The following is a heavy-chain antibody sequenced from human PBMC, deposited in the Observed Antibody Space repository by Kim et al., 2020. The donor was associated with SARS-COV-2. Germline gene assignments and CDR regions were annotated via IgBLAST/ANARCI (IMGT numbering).Heavy chain of an antibody. J-gene: IGHJ6*02. CDR2: INHSGST. V-gene: IGHV4-34*01. Sequence: SETLSLTCAVYGGSFSGYYWSWIRQPPGKGLEWIGEINHSGSTNYNPALKSRVTISVDTSKNQFSLKLSSVTAADTAVYYCARSIFLADSSGYYYRRSYFYYGMYVWGQGTAVTVSS. CDR1: GGSFSGYY. CDR3: ARSIFLADSSGYYYRRSYFYYGMYV. D-gene: IGHD3-22*01.